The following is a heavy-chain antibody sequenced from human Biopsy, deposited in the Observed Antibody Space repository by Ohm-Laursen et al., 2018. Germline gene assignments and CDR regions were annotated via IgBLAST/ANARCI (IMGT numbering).Heavy chain of an antibody. V-gene: IGHV4-59*08. CDR1: GGSISSYY. CDR3: GRREVVITHDAFDT. D-gene: IGHD3-22*01. CDR2: VYYSGST. J-gene: IGHJ3*02. Sequence: SETLSLTWPVSGGSISSYYWTWIRQPPGKGLVWIGDVYYSGSTNRNPSIKSRVTILVDPSKNQFSLKLNSATAADTAVYYCGRREVVITHDAFDTWGQGTMVTVSS.